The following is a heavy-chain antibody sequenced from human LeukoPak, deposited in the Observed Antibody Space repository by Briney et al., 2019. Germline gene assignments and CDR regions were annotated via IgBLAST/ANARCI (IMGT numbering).Heavy chain of an antibody. Sequence: PGGSLRLSCAASGITFSSYEMNWVRQAPGKGLEWVSYISSSGSTIYYADSVKGRFTISRDNAKNSLYLQMNSLRAEDTAVYYCASFAGGAAGSFDYWGQGTLVTVSS. J-gene: IGHJ4*02. CDR1: GITFSSYE. CDR2: ISSSGSTI. V-gene: IGHV3-48*03. CDR3: ASFAGGAAGSFDY. D-gene: IGHD6-13*01.